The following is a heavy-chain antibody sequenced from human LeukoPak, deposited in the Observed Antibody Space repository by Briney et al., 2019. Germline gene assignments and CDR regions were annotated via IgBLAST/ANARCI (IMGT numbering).Heavy chain of an antibody. V-gene: IGHV3-30*18. J-gene: IGHJ4*02. CDR1: GFTFSSYG. Sequence: GRSLRLSCAASGFTFSSYGMHWVRQAPGKGLEWVAVISYDGSNKYYADSVKGRFTISRDNSKNTLYLQMNSLRAEDTAVYNCAKEGAIVEYYFDYWGQGTLVTVSS. CDR3: AKEGAIVEYYFDY. CDR2: ISYDGSNK. D-gene: IGHD1-26*01.